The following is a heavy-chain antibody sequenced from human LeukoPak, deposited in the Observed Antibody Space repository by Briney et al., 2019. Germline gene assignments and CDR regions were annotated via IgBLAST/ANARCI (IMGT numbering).Heavy chain of an antibody. J-gene: IGHJ6*03. D-gene: IGHD6-13*01. CDR3: ARSGAAAGTSPYYVSGPIDNYYYYYMDV. CDR1: GYTFTSYG. Sequence: GASVKVSCKASGYTFTSYGISWVRQAPGQGLEWMGWISAYNGNTNYAQKLQGRVTMTTDTSTSTAYMELRSLRSDDTAVYYCARSGAAAGTSPYYVSGPIDNYYYYYMDVWGKGTTVTVSS. CDR2: ISAYNGNT. V-gene: IGHV1-18*01.